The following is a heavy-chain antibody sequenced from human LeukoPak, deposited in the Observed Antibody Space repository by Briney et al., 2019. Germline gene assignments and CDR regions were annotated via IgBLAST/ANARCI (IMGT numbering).Heavy chain of an antibody. J-gene: IGHJ1*01. D-gene: IGHD3-16*01. CDR3: ATISGSYGSPF. Sequence: PSETLSLTCAVYGGSFSGYYWSWIRQPPGKGLEWIGEINHSGSTNYNPSLKSRVTISVDMSKNQFSLKLSSVTAADTAVYFCATISGSYGSPFWGQGTLVTVSS. V-gene: IGHV4-34*01. CDR1: GGSFSGYY. CDR2: INHSGST.